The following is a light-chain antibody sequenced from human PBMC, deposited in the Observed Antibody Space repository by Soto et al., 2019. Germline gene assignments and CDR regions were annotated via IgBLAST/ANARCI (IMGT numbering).Light chain of an antibody. V-gene: IGKV3-11*01. J-gene: IGKJ5*01. CDR1: QSVSTY. CDR2: DAS. Sequence: EIVLTQSPGTLSLSPGERATLSYRASQSVSTYLAWYQQRPSEAPRLLIYDASYRATDIPPRFSGSGAGTDFTLTISSLEPEDFAVYYCQQRRSWPPTITFGQGTRLEIK. CDR3: QQRRSWPPTIT.